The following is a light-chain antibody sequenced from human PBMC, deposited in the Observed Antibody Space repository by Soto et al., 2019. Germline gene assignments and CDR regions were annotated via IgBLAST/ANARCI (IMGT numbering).Light chain of an antibody. V-gene: IGKV3-11*01. CDR2: DAT. CDR3: QQRKFLIT. J-gene: IGKJ5*01. Sequence: IVLTQSPGTLSLSPGERATLSCRASHSVGSYLAWYQHKPGQAPRLLIYDATNRATGIPVRFSGSGSETDFTLTISSLEPEDFAIYYCQQRKFLITFGQGTRLEI. CDR1: HSVGSY.